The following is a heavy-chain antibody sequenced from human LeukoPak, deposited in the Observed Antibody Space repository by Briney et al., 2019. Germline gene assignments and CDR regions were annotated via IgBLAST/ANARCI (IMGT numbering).Heavy chain of an antibody. Sequence: GGSLRLSCAASGFTFSSFEMNWVRQAPGKGLEWVSYISSSGSTRYYADSVKGRFTISRDNAKNSLYLQMNSLRAEDTAVYYCAELGITMIGGVWGKGTTVTISS. CDR3: AELGITMIGGV. CDR1: GFTFSSFE. J-gene: IGHJ6*04. V-gene: IGHV3-48*03. CDR2: ISSSGSTR. D-gene: IGHD3-10*02.